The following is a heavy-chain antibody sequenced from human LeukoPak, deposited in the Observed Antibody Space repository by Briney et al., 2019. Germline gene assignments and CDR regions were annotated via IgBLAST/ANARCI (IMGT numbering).Heavy chain of an antibody. CDR1: GFTFSDYY. D-gene: IGHD7-27*01. CDR3: ARANWGYYFDY. V-gene: IGHV3-7*03. J-gene: IGHJ4*02. CDR2: IKQDGTEK. Sequence: PGGFLRLSCAASGFTFSDYYMSWIRQAPGKGLEWVANIKQDGTEKYYVDSVTGRFTISRDNAEDSLYLQMNSLRAEDTAMYYCARANWGYYFDYWGQGILVTVSS.